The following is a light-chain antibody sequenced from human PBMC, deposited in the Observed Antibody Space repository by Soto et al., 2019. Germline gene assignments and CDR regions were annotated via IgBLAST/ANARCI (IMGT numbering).Light chain of an antibody. CDR3: SSYAASNNFYFV. CDR2: EVT. V-gene: IGLV2-8*01. J-gene: IGLJ3*02. CDR1: SSDVGGYKY. Sequence: QSVLTQPPSASGSPGQSVTISCTGTSSDVGGYKYVSWYQQYPGRAPKLMIYEVTKRPSGVPDRFSGSKSGNTASLTVSGLQAEAEADYYCSSYAASNNFYFVFGGGTKLTVL.